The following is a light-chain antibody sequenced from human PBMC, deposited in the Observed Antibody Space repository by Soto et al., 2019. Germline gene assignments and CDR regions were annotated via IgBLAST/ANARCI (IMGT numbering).Light chain of an antibody. CDR2: EVT. J-gene: IGLJ2*01. CDR1: SSDIGRYEF. Sequence: QSVLTQPPSASGSLGQSVTISCTGTSSDIGRYEFVSWYQHHPGKAPKLIIYEVTERPSGVPDRFSGSKSGNTASLTVSGLQADDEADYYCALYVGTGTVVFGGGTKLTVL. V-gene: IGLV2-8*01. CDR3: ALYVGTGTVV.